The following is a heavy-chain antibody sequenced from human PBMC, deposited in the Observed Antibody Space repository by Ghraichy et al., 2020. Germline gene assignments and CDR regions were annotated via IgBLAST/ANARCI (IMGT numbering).Heavy chain of an antibody. J-gene: IGHJ1*01. D-gene: IGHD2-15*01. V-gene: IGHV4-34*01. Sequence: SETLSLTCAVYGGSFSGYYLSWIRQPPGKGLEWIGEINHSGSTNYNPSLKSRVTISVDTSKNQFSLKLSSLTAADTAVYYCARAGYCSGGSCYAGGFPYQGLGNAEYFQHWGQGTLVTVSS. CDR3: ARAGYCSGGSCYAGGFPYQGLGNAEYFQH. CDR2: INHSGST. CDR1: GGSFSGYY.